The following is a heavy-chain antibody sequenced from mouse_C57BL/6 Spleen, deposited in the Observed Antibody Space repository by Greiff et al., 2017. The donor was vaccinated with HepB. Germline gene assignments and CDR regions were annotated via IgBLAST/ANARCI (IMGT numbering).Heavy chain of an antibody. CDR2: IDPETGGT. J-gene: IGHJ1*03. V-gene: IGHV1-15*01. D-gene: IGHD1-1*01. CDR3: TIYGSSFYWYFDV. Sequence: VKLVESGAELVRPGASVTLSCKASGYTFTDYEMHWVKQTPVHGLEWIGAIDPETGGTAYNQKFKGKAILTADKSSSTAYMELRSLTSEDSAVYYCTIYGSSFYWYFDVWGTGTTVTVSS. CDR1: GYTFTDYE.